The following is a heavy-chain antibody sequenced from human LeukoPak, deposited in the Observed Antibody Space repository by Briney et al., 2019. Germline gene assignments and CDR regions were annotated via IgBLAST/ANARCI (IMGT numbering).Heavy chain of an antibody. CDR3: ATDPHLNQLLALFEY. Sequence: GASVKVSCKASGYTFTSYGISWVRQAPGQGLEWMGWISAYNGNTNYAQKLQGRVTMTTDTSTSTAYMELRSLRSDDTAVYYCATDPHLNQLLALFEYWGQGTLVTVSS. J-gene: IGHJ4*02. D-gene: IGHD2-2*01. V-gene: IGHV1-18*01. CDR2: ISAYNGNT. CDR1: GYTFTSYG.